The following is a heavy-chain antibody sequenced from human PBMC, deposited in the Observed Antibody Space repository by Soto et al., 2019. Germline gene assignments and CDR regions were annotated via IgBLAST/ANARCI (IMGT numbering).Heavy chain of an antibody. CDR2: IYYSGST. D-gene: IGHD3-10*01. J-gene: IGHJ4*02. CDR3: ARLMPDYYYGSGSYTFDY. Sequence: SETLSLTCTVSGGSISSYYWSWIRQPPGKGLEWIGYIYYSGSTNYNPSLKSRVTISVDTSKNQFSLKLSSVTAADTAVYYCARLMPDYYYGSGSYTFDYWGQGTLVTVSS. V-gene: IGHV4-59*08. CDR1: GGSISSYY.